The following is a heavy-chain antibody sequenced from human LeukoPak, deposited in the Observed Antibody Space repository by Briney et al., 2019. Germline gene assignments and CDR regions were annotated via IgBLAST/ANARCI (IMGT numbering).Heavy chain of an antibody. V-gene: IGHV3-23*01. Sequence: GGSLRLSCAASGFTFSNYAMSWVRQAPGKGLEWVSTISGSGGSTSYADSVKGRFTISRDNSKNALYLQMNSLRDEDTAVYYCAKDRDDSGDYAFDYWGQGILVSVSS. J-gene: IGHJ4*02. D-gene: IGHD4-17*01. CDR2: ISGSGGST. CDR3: AKDRDDSGDYAFDY. CDR1: GFTFSNYA.